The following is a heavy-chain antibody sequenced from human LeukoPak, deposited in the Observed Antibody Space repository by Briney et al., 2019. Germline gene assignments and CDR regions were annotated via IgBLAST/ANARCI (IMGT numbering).Heavy chain of an antibody. Sequence: ASVKVSCKASGYTFNGYYMHWVRQAPGQGLEWMGWINPNSGGTNYAQKFQGRVTMTRDTSISTAYMELSRLRSDDTAVYYCARVSLGWRWLRLDPSRVAFDIWGQGTMVTVSS. CDR3: ARVSLGWRWLRLDPSRVAFDI. CDR2: INPNSGGT. CDR1: GYTFNGYY. V-gene: IGHV1-2*02. J-gene: IGHJ3*02. D-gene: IGHD5-12*01.